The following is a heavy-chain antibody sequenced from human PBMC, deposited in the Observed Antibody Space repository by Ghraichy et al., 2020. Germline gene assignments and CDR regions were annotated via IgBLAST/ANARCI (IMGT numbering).Heavy chain of an antibody. Sequence: SETLSLTCTVSGGSVTSGTYYWTWIRQPPGKGLEWIGYIYYSGSTNYNPSLKSRVTISADTSKNQFSLDLSSVTAADTAVYYCARSAGYTYDPGFWDIWGQRTMVTVSS. CDR3: ARSAGYTYDPGFWDI. CDR2: IYYSGST. J-gene: IGHJ3*02. V-gene: IGHV4-61*01. D-gene: IGHD5-18*01. CDR1: GGSVTSGTYY.